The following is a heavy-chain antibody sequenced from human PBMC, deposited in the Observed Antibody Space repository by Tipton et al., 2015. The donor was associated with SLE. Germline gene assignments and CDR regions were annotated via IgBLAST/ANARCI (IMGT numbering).Heavy chain of an antibody. J-gene: IGHJ3*02. CDR1: GFTFSSYE. CDR2: ISSSGSTI. D-gene: IGHD2-15*01. V-gene: IGHV3-48*03. Sequence: SLRLSCAASGFTFSSYEMNWVRQAPGKGLEWVSYISSSGSTIYYAASVKGRFTISRDNAKNSLYLQMNSLRAEDTAVYYRACVVVAATHAFDIWGQGTMVTVSS. CDR3: ACVVVAATHAFDI.